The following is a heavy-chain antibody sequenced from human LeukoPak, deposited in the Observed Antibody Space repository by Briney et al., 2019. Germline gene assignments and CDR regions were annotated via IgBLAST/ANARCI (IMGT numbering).Heavy chain of an antibody. Sequence: GGSLRLSCAASGFTFSSYAMTWVRQAPGKGLEWVSGISGSGDSTYYADSVKGRFTISRDNSKNTLYLQMNSLRAEDTAVYYCAKVVKNYYDSSGYYYFDYWGQGTLVTVSS. CDR3: AKVVKNYYDSSGYYYFDY. CDR2: ISGSGDST. CDR1: GFTFSSYA. V-gene: IGHV3-23*01. J-gene: IGHJ4*02. D-gene: IGHD3-22*01.